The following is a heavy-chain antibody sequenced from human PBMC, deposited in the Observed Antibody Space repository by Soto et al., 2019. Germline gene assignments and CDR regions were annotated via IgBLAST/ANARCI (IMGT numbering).Heavy chain of an antibody. CDR2: ISPDGGNV. D-gene: IGHD3-22*01. CDR3: AKGTYDSSGYYGPYYYGMDV. J-gene: IGHJ6*02. V-gene: IGHV3-11*01. Sequence: GGSLRLSCAASGFTFRDYYMTWLRQAPGKGLEWVSYISPDGGNVYYADSVKGRFTISRDNSKNTLYLQMDSLRAEDTAVYYCAKGTYDSSGYYGPYYYGMDVWGQGTTVTVSS. CDR1: GFTFRDYY.